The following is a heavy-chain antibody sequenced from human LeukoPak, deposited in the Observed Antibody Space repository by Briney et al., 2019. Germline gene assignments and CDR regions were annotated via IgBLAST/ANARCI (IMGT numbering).Heavy chain of an antibody. CDR2: ISYDGSNK. CDR1: GFTFSSYG. D-gene: IGHD1-26*01. Sequence: PGRSLRLSCAASGFTFSSYGMPWVRQAPGKGLEWVAVISYDGSNKYYADSVKGRFTISRDNSKNTLYLQMNSLRAEGTAVYYCAKEFEKGSGYYYYYGMDVWGQGTTVTVSS. J-gene: IGHJ6*02. CDR3: AKEFEKGSGYYYYYGMDV. V-gene: IGHV3-30*18.